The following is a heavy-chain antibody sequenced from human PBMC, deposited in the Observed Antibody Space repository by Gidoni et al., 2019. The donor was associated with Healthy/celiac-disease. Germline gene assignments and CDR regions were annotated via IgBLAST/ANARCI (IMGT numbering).Heavy chain of an antibody. J-gene: IGHJ3*02. D-gene: IGHD3-22*01. Sequence: EVQLVESGGGLVKPGGSLRLSCAASGFTFSSYSMNWVRQAPGKGLEWVSSISSSSSYIYYADSVKGRFTISRDNAKNSLYLQMNSLRAEDTAVYYCARDYDSSGDDAFDIWGQGTMVTVSS. V-gene: IGHV3-21*01. CDR1: GFTFSSYS. CDR2: ISSSSSYI. CDR3: ARDYDSSGDDAFDI.